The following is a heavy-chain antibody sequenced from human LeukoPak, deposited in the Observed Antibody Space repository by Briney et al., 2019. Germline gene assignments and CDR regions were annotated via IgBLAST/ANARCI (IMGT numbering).Heavy chain of an antibody. Sequence: SETLSLTCTVSGGSLSSSGYYWGWIRQPPGKGLEWIGSIYYSGSTYYNPSRKSRVTISVDTSKNQFSLKLSSVTAADTATYFCARGGFYGHPFDFGGQGILVAVSS. V-gene: IGHV4-39*07. J-gene: IGHJ4*02. CDR2: IYYSGST. D-gene: IGHD3-10*01. CDR1: GGSLSSSGYY. CDR3: ARGGFYGHPFDF.